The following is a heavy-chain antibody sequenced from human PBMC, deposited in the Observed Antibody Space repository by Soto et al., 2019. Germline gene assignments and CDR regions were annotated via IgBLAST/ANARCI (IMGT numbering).Heavy chain of an antibody. D-gene: IGHD5-18*01. CDR3: ARFGVVDTAVVPTPPGS. J-gene: IGHJ5*02. Sequence: GASVKVSCKASGYTFTSYAMHWVRQAPGQRLEWMGWINAGNGNTKYSQKFQGRVTITRDTSASTAYMELSSLRSEDTAVYYCARFGVVDTAVVPTPPGSWGRGPLAPVSS. V-gene: IGHV1-3*01. CDR1: GYTFTSYA. CDR2: INAGNGNT.